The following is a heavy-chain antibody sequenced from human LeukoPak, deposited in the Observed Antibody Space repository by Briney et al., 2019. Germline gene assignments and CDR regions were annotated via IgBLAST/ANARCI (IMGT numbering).Heavy chain of an antibody. J-gene: IGHJ4*02. V-gene: IGHV4-39*01. CDR2: IYYSGST. D-gene: IGHD6-13*01. Sequence: TSETLSLTCTVSGGSISSSSYYWGWIRQPPGKGLEWIGNIYYSGSTYYSPSLKSRVTISVDTSKKQFSLKLSSVTAADTAVYYCAGFNPAAGSFCFDYWGQGTLVTVSS. CDR1: GGSISSSSYY. CDR3: AGFNPAAGSFCFDY.